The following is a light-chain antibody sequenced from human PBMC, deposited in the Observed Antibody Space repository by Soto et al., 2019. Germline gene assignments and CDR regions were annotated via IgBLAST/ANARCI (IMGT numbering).Light chain of an antibody. CDR3: QQHSNWPIT. CDR2: DAS. V-gene: IGKV3-11*01. CDR1: QSVRNF. J-gene: IGKJ5*01. Sequence: IVLTQSPATLSLSPGERATRSCRASQSVRNFLAWYQQKPGQAPRLLIYDASNRATGIPARFSGGVSATDFTLTISSLEPEDFAIYYCQQHSNWPITFGQGGRREIK.